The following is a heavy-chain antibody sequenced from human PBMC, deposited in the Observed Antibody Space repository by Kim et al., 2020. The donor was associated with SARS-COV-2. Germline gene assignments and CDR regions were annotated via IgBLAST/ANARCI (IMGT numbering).Heavy chain of an antibody. V-gene: IGHV1-2*02. CDR2: IYPNSGGT. CDR3: TREDY. J-gene: IGHJ4*02. CDR1: GYTFTDHY. Sequence: APVKVSCKASGYTFTDHYIHWVRQAPGQGLEWMGWIYPNSGGTNYAQKFQGRVTVTRDTATSTAYMELSRLRSDDTAVYYCTREDYWGQGSLVTVSS.